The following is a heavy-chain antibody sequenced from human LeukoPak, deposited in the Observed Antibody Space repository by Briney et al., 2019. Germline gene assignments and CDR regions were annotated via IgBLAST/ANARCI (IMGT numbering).Heavy chain of an antibody. CDR3: AKHLSSSSRYYYDS. J-gene: IGHJ4*02. D-gene: IGHD6-13*01. CDR2: IIGGGEST. CDR1: GFTFSTDA. Sequence: GGSLRLSCAASGFTFSTDAMSWVRQAPGKGLAWVSTIIGGGESTYYVDSVKGRFTISRDNSKNTLYLQVNSLRVEDTGFYYCAKHLSSSSRYYYDSWGQGTLVTVSS. V-gene: IGHV3-23*01.